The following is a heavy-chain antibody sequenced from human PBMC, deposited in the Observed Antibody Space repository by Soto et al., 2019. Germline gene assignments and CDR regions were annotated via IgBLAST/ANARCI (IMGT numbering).Heavy chain of an antibody. CDR2: ISYDGSNK. CDR1: GFTFSTYA. CDR3: ARDKAHYDSSGWGRFDP. Sequence: PGGSLRLSCAASGFTFSTYAMHWVRQAPGKGLVWVTVISYDGSNKYYADSVKGRFTISRDNSKNTLYLQMNSLRAEDTAVYYCARDKAHYDSSGWGRFDPWGQGTLVTVSS. J-gene: IGHJ5*02. D-gene: IGHD3-22*01. V-gene: IGHV3-30-3*01.